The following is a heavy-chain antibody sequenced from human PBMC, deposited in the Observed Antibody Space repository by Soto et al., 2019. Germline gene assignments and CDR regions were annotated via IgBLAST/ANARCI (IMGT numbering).Heavy chain of an antibody. Sequence: QVTVLQSGAEVKKPGASVKVSCKVSGSTLSELAIHWVRQAPGKGFEWMGGFDPEGSDTIYAQKFQGRVTMTSDTSTETAYMELESLTSEDTAFYYCATMGFCGPGCYSFDYWGQGTLVTVSS. J-gene: IGHJ4*02. D-gene: IGHD2-21*02. V-gene: IGHV1-24*01. CDR2: FDPEGSDT. CDR1: GSTLSELA. CDR3: ATMGFCGPGCYSFDY.